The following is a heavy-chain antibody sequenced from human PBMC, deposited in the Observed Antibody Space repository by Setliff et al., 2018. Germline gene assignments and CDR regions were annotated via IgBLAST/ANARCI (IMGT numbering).Heavy chain of an antibody. V-gene: IGHV3-73*01. CDR3: TFARDGYDVFDI. J-gene: IGHJ3*02. CDR2: IRGRTDNYAT. Sequence: GESMRLSCAASGFSFSGSAVYWVRQASVKGLEWIGRIRGRTDNYATAYAASVRGRFTISRDDSKNTAYLQMNSLKTEDTAVYYCTFARDGYDVFDIWGQGTMVTVSS. D-gene: IGHD5-18*01. CDR1: GFSFSGSA.